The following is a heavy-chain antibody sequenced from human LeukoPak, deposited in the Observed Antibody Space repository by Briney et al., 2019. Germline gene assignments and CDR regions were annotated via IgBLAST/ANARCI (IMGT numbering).Heavy chain of an antibody. V-gene: IGHV4-4*07. D-gene: IGHD6-19*01. J-gene: IGHJ6*02. Sequence: SETLSITCSVSGGSTNNYFWSWIRQSAGKGLEWIGRVNPYGTSNYNPSLKSRVTMSVDTSKNLVSLRLTSLTAADTAVYYCARDRRPRAVAGAYISYGMDVWGQGTTVTVSS. CDR3: ARDRRPRAVAGAYISYGMDV. CDR1: GGSTNNYF. CDR2: VNPYGTS.